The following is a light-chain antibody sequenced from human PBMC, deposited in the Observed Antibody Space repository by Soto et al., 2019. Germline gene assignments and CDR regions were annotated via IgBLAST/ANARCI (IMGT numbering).Light chain of an antibody. CDR1: QGISSW. CDR3: QQYNSYSWT. Sequence: DIQMTQSPSTLSASVGDRVTITCRASQGISSWLAWYQQKPGKAPKLLIYDASSLESGVPSRFSGSGSGTEFTLTISSLQPDDFATYYCQQYNSYSWTFGRGTKVDIK. CDR2: DAS. V-gene: IGKV1-5*01. J-gene: IGKJ1*01.